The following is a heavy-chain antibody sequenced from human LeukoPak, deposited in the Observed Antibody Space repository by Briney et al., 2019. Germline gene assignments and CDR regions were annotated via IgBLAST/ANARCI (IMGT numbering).Heavy chain of an antibody. CDR1: GYPFTSYG. J-gene: IGHJ4*02. V-gene: IGHV1-18*01. Sequence: GASVKVSCKASGYPFTSYGISWVRQAPGQGLEWMGWISAYNGNTNYAQKLQGRVTMTTDTSTSTAYMELRSLRSDDTAVYYCAREGSMTTVTHFDYWGQGTLVTVSS. D-gene: IGHD4-17*01. CDR3: AREGSMTTVTHFDY. CDR2: ISAYNGNT.